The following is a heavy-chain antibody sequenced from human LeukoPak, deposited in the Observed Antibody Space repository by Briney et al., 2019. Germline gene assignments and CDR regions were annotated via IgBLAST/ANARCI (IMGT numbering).Heavy chain of an antibody. CDR3: ARDGVAMVSGYYYGMDV. V-gene: IGHV1-18*01. D-gene: IGHD5-18*01. Sequence: ASVKVSCKASGYTFTSYGISWVRQAPGQGLEWMGWISAYNGNTNYAQKLQGRVTMTTDTSTSTAYMELRSLRSDDTAVYYWARDGVAMVSGYYYGMDVWGQGTTVTVSS. CDR2: ISAYNGNT. J-gene: IGHJ6*02. CDR1: GYTFTSYG.